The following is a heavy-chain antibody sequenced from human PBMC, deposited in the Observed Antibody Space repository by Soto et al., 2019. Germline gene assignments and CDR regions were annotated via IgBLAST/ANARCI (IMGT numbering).Heavy chain of an antibody. V-gene: IGHV3-23*01. D-gene: IGHD3-10*01. J-gene: IGHJ4*02. CDR2: ISGSGGST. Sequence: GGSLRLSCAASGFTFSSYAMSWVRQAPGEGLEWVSAISGSGGSTYYADSVKGRFTISRDNAKNTLYLQMNSLRVEDTAVYYCARDRGSAAYWGQGTLVTVSS. CDR3: ARDRGSAAY. CDR1: GFTFSSYA.